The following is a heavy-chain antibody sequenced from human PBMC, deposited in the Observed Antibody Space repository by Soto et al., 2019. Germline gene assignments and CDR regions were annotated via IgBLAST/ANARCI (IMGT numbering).Heavy chain of an antibody. V-gene: IGHV5-51*01. J-gene: IGHJ6*02. D-gene: IGHD2-2*02. CDR3: ARVGDCSSTSCYTRHGMDV. Sequence: PGESLKISCKGSGYSFTSYWIGWVRQMPGKGLEWMGIIYPGDSDTRYSPSFQGQATISADKSISTAYLQWSSLKASDTAMYYCARVGDCSSTSCYTRHGMDVWGQGTTVTVSS. CDR1: GYSFTSYW. CDR2: IYPGDSDT.